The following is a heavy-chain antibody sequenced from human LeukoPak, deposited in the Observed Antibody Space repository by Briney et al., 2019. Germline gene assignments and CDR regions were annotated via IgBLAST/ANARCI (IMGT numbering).Heavy chain of an antibody. Sequence: ASVKVSCKASGYTFTSYDINWVRQATGQGLEWMGWMNPNSGNTGYAQKFQGRVTITRNTSISTAYMELSSLRSEDTAVYYCARSSATYYYDSSGYVYYTDVWGKGTTVTVSS. V-gene: IGHV1-8*03. CDR3: ARSSATYYYDSSGYVYYTDV. CDR1: GYTFTSYD. CDR2: MNPNSGNT. J-gene: IGHJ6*03. D-gene: IGHD3-22*01.